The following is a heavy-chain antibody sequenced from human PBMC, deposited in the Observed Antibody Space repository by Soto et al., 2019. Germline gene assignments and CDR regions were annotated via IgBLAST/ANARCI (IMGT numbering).Heavy chain of an antibody. CDR2: IDPSDSYT. J-gene: IGHJ5*02. V-gene: IGHV5-10-1*01. D-gene: IGHD3-3*01. Sequence: ESLKISCKGSGYSFTSYWISWVRQMPGRGLEWMGRIDPSDSYTYYSPSFQGHVTISADKSISTAYLQWSSLKPSDSAMYYCERNYFTVPLDPWGQGNLVTVSS. CDR3: ERNYFTVPLDP. CDR1: GYSFTSYW.